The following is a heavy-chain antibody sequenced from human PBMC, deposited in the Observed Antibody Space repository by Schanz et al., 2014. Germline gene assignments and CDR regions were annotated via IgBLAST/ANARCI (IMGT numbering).Heavy chain of an antibody. CDR3: AKDTGYCHGGACYCFEY. J-gene: IGHJ4*02. V-gene: IGHV3-NL1*01. CDR2: ISGSGGST. Sequence: QVFLAESGGGVVQPGRSLRLSCAASGFTFSQYGMHWVRQAPGQGLEWVSAISGSGGSTYYADSVKGRFSISRDNSQNTLYLQMDSLRPEDTAVYFCAKDTGYCHGGACYCFEYWGLGILVTVSS. D-gene: IGHD2-8*02. CDR1: GFTFSQYG.